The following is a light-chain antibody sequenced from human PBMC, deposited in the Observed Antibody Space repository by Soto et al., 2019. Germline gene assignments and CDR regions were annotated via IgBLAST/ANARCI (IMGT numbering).Light chain of an antibody. J-gene: IGKJ5*01. Sequence: DVVMTQTPLSLSVAPGQPASISCKSSQSLLHITGETFLFWYLQKPGQPPQILIYEVSTRASGVPDRFSGSGSGTDFTLEISRVETDDVGIYYCMQSTQLPPTFGQGTRLEIK. CDR2: EVS. CDR1: QSLLHITGETF. CDR3: MQSTQLPPT. V-gene: IGKV2D-29*01.